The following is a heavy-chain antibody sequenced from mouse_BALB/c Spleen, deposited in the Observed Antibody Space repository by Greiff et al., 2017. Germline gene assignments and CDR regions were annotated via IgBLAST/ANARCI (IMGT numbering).Heavy chain of an antibody. Sequence: VQLQQPGAELVRPGASVKLSCKASGYTFTSYWINWVKQRPGQGLEWIGNIYPSDSYTNYNQKFKDKATLTVDKSSSTAYMQLSSPTSEDSAVYYCTRGITEYAMDYWGQGTSVTVSS. CDR2: IYPSDSYT. CDR3: TRGITEYAMDY. V-gene: IGHV1-69*02. CDR1: GYTFTSYW. D-gene: IGHD2-4*01. J-gene: IGHJ4*01.